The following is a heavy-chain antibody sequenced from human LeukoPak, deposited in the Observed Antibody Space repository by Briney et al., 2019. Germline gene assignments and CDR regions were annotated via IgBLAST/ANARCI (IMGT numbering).Heavy chain of an antibody. CDR3: VRATLARGAMGVFDY. CDR1: GFTFSSYA. V-gene: IGHV3-64D*06. Sequence: PGGSLRLSCSASGFTFSSYAMRWVRQAPGKGLAYVSAISGNGGSRFYADSVKGRFTIARDNSKNTLYLQMTSLRTEDTAVYYFVRATLARGAMGVFDYWGQGTLVTVSS. D-gene: IGHD3-3*02. CDR2: ISGNGGSR. J-gene: IGHJ4*02.